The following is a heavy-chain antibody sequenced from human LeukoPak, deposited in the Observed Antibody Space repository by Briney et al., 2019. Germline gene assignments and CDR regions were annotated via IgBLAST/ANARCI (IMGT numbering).Heavy chain of an antibody. CDR2: IIPIFGTA. CDR1: GYTFTSYD. Sequence: ASVKVSCKASGYTFTSYDINWVRQAPGQGLEWMGRIIPIFGTANYAQKFQGRVTITTDESTSTAYMELSSLRSEDTAVYYCARDRDYGDLRGGNYFDYWGQGTLVTVSS. V-gene: IGHV1-69*05. CDR3: ARDRDYGDLRGGNYFDY. D-gene: IGHD4-17*01. J-gene: IGHJ4*02.